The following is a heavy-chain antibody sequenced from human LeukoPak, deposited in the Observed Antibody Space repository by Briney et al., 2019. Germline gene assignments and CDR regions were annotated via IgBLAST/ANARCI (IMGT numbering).Heavy chain of an antibody. CDR2: IYYSGST. J-gene: IGHJ6*03. CDR3: ARAFYPGYYSYMAV. D-gene: IGHD3-3*02. CDR1: GGSISNYY. V-gene: IGHV4-59*01. Sequence: SETLSLTCTVSGGSISNYYWNWIRQPPGKGLEWIGYIYYSGSTNYNPSLKSRVTISVDTSKNQFSLKLSSVTAADTAVYYCARAFYPGYYSYMAVWGKGTTVTVSS.